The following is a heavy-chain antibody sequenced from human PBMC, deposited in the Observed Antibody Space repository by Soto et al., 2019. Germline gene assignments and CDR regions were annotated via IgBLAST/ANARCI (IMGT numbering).Heavy chain of an antibody. CDR2: IRRKVDSYAT. V-gene: IGHV3-73*01. J-gene: IGHJ3*02. D-gene: IGHD2-15*01. Sequence: PGGSLRLSCAASGFTFSDFTIHWVRQASGKGLEWVGRIRRKVDSYATANAASVEGRFTIPRDDSKNTAYLQMNSLKTEDTAVYYCSRLCVCGSCYHAFDIWGQGTMDTVSS. CDR3: SRLCVCGSCYHAFDI. CDR1: GFTFSDFT.